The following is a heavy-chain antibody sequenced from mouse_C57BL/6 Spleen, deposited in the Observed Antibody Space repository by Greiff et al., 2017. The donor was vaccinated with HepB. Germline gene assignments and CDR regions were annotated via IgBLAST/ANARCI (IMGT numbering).Heavy chain of an antibody. CDR2: ISDGGSYT. V-gene: IGHV5-4*01. CDR3: ARDWICYDDAWLAY. CDR1: GFTFSSYA. D-gene: IGHD2-4*01. Sequence: EVHLVESGGGLVKPGGSLKLSCAASGFTFSSYAMSWVRPTPEKRLEWVATISDGGSYTYYPDTVKGRFTISRDNAKNNLYLQMSHLKSEDTAMYYCARDWICYDDAWLAYWSQGTRVT. J-gene: IGHJ3*01.